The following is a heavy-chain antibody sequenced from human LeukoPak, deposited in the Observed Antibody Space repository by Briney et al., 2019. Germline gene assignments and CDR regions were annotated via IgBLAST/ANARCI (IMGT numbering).Heavy chain of an antibody. V-gene: IGHV3-66*01. CDR3: ARGRGYQWNDGYWYFDL. CDR1: GITVSSNY. CDR2: IYSGGNT. Sequence: GGSLRLSCAASGITVSSNYMSWVRQAPGKGPEWVSVIYSGGNTYYADSVKGRFTISRDNSKNTPYLQMNSLRVEDMAVYYCARGRGYQWNDGYWYFDLWGRGTLVTVSS. J-gene: IGHJ2*01. D-gene: IGHD1-1*01.